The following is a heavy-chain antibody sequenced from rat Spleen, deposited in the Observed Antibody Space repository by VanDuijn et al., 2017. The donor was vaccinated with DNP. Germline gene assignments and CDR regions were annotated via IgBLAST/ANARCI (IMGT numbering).Heavy chain of an antibody. CDR1: GFTFSDYN. CDR2: ITYDGSHT. J-gene: IGHJ4*01. Sequence: EVQLVESGGGVVQSGRSLKVSCAASGFTFSDYNMAWVRQAPKKGLEWVATITYDGSHTYYRDSVKGRFTISRDNAKSSLFLQMDSLRSEDTATYYCTTLITFMSGWSQGTSVTVSS. V-gene: IGHV5-7*01. D-gene: IGHD1-1*01. CDR3: TTLITFMSG.